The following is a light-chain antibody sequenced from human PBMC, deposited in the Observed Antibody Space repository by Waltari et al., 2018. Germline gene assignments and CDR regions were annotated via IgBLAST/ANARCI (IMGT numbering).Light chain of an antibody. CDR3: QQCNKWPPT. V-gene: IGKV3-15*01. Sequence: EMVMTQSPATLSVSPGERVALSCRASESVATSLAWYQQIPGQAPRLLIYDASTRATNVSVRFGGSGSGTEFTLTITSLQSEDFAVYYCQQCNKWPPTVGGGTKVEIK. CDR1: ESVATS. J-gene: IGKJ4*01. CDR2: DAS.